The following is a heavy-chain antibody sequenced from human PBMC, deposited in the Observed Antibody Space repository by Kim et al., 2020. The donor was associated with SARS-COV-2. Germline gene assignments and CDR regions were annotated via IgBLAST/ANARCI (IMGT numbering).Heavy chain of an antibody. CDR3: ARGGAQGGSYYYYYGMDV. V-gene: IGHV3-30*04. CDR1: GFTFSSYA. D-gene: IGHD1-26*01. J-gene: IGHJ6*02. Sequence: GGSLRLFCAASGFTFSSYAMHWVRQAPGKGLEWVAVISYDGSNKYYADSVKGRFTISRDNSKNTLYLQMNSLRAEDTAVYYCARGGAQGGSYYYYYGMDVWGQGTTVTVSS. CDR2: ISYDGSNK.